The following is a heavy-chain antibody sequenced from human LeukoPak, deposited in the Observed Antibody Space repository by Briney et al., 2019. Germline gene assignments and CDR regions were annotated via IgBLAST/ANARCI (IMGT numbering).Heavy chain of an antibody. CDR1: GFTFSRYD. J-gene: IGHJ4*02. CDR2: ISNDGSKK. D-gene: IGHD4-23*01. CDR3: VLGHYGGLFDN. Sequence: GGSLRLSCAASGFTFSRYDMHWVRQAPGKGLEWVAVISNDGSKKYYADSVKGRFTISRDNSKNTLFVQMNSLRAEDTAMYFCVLGHYGGLFDNWGQGTLVTVSS. V-gene: IGHV3-30-3*01.